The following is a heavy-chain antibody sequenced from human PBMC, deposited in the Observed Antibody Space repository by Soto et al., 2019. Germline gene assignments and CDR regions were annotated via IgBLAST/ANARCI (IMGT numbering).Heavy chain of an antibody. Sequence: QVQLVEPGGGVVQPGRSLRLSCGASGFKFSTYGMHWVRQAPGKGLEWVAVISYDGNNKDYADSVKGRFTISRDNSKNTSYLHMNSLRAEDTAVYYCAKGLVGYVFGVQDYYFGMDVWGQGTTVAVSS. J-gene: IGHJ6*02. CDR3: AKGLVGYVFGVQDYYFGMDV. CDR1: GFKFSTYG. V-gene: IGHV3-30*18. D-gene: IGHD1-26*01. CDR2: ISYDGNNK.